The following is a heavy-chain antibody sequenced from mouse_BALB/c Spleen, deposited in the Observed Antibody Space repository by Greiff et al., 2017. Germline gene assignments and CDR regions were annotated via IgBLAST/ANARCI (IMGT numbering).Heavy chain of an antibody. Sequence: QVQLQQPGAELVRPGASVKLSCKASGYTFTSYWINWVKQRPGQGLEWIGNIYPSDSYTNYNQKFKDKATLTVDKSSSTAYMQLSSPTSEDSAVYYCTRLGNYGNWFAYWGQGTLVTVSA. V-gene: IGHV1-69*02. CDR2: IYPSDSYT. CDR3: TRLGNYGNWFAY. J-gene: IGHJ3*01. D-gene: IGHD2-1*01. CDR1: GYTFTSYW.